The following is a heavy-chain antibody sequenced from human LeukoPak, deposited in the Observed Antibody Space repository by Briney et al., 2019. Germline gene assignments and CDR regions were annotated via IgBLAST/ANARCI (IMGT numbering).Heavy chain of an antibody. J-gene: IGHJ4*02. D-gene: IGHD3-22*01. CDR3: ARDIYYDSSGLGDY. Sequence: GGSLRLSCAASGFTFSSYSMNWVRQAPGKGLEWVSYISSSSSTIYYADSVKGRFTISRDNAKNSLYLQMNSLRAEDTAVYYCARDIYYDSSGLGDYWGQGTLVTVSS. V-gene: IGHV3-48*04. CDR2: ISSSSSTI. CDR1: GFTFSSYS.